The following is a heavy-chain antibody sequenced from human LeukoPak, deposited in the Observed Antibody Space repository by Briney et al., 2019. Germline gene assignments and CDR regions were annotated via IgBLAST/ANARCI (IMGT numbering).Heavy chain of an antibody. D-gene: IGHD4-17*01. V-gene: IGHV5-51*01. J-gene: IGHJ4*02. Sequence: GESLKISCKGSGYSFTSYWIGWVRQMPGKGREWMGIIYPGDYNTRYSPSFQGQVTISADRSLNTAYLQWSSLKASDTAMYYCARHQGVTTIDYWGQGTLVTVSS. CDR2: IYPGDYNT. CDR1: GYSFTSYW. CDR3: ARHQGVTTIDY.